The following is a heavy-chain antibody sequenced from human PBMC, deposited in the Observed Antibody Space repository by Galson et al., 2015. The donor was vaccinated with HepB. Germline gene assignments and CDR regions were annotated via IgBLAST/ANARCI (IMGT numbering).Heavy chain of an antibody. CDR2: ISGSGFFT. V-gene: IGHV3-23*01. J-gene: IGHJ2*01. CDR3: ARPKDVGSGWSRVEGYFDL. D-gene: IGHD6-19*01. CDR1: GFNFRRYA. Sequence: SLRLSCAASGFNFRRYAMSWVRQAPGRGLEWVSGISGSGFFTNYAASVTGRFTISRDNSKNKMYLQMNSLGAEDTAVYYCARPKDVGSGWSRVEGYFDLWGRGTLVTVSS.